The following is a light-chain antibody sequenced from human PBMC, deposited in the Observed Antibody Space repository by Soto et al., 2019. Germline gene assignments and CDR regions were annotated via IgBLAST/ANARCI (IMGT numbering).Light chain of an antibody. CDR3: QTWGTLYV. J-gene: IGLJ1*01. CDR2: LNSDGSH. CDR1: SGHSSYA. V-gene: IGLV4-69*01. Sequence: QPVLTQSPSASASLGASVKLTCTLSSGHSSYAIAWHQQQPEKGPRYLMKLNSDGSHSKGDGIPDRFSGSSSGAERYLTISRLQSEDEADYYCQTWGTLYVFGTGTKLTVL.